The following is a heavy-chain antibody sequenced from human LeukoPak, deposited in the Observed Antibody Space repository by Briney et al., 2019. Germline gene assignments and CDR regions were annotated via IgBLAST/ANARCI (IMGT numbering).Heavy chain of an antibody. V-gene: IGHV1-2*02. Sequence: ASVKVSCKASGYTFTGYYMHWVRQAAGQGLEWMGWINPNSGGTNYAQKFQGRVTMTRDTSISTAYMELSRLRSDDTAVYYCASYSSGYYYYFDYWGQGTLVTVSS. CDR3: ASYSSGYYYYFDY. J-gene: IGHJ4*02. D-gene: IGHD3-22*01. CDR2: INPNSGGT. CDR1: GYTFTGYY.